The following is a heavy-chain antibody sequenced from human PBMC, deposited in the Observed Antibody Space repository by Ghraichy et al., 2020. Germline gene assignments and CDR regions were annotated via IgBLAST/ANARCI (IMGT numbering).Heavy chain of an antibody. D-gene: IGHD6-13*01. CDR1: GFTFSSYW. J-gene: IGHJ6*02. CDR3: AREEVYSSSHYYYYYGMDV. Sequence: LSLTCAASGFTFSSYWMHWVRQAPGKGLVWVSRINSDGSSTSYADSVKGRFTISRDNAKNTLYLQMNSLRAEDTAVYYCAREEVYSSSHYYYYYGMDVWGQGTTVTVSS. CDR2: INSDGSST. V-gene: IGHV3-74*01.